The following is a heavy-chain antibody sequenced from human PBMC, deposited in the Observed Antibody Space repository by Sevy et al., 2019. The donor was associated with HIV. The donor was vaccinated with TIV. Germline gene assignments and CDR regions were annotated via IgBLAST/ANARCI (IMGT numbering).Heavy chain of an antibody. CDR1: GGSISSSSYY. J-gene: IGHJ4*02. V-gene: IGHV4-39*01. CDR2: IYYSGST. Sequence: SETLSLTCTVSGGSISSSSYYRGWIRQPPGKGLEWIGSIYYSGSTYYNPSLKSRVTISVDTSKNQFSLKLSSVTAADTAVYYCASGARTYYYDSSGYPKGYYFDYWGQGTLVTVSS. D-gene: IGHD3-22*01. CDR3: ASGARTYYYDSSGYPKGYYFDY.